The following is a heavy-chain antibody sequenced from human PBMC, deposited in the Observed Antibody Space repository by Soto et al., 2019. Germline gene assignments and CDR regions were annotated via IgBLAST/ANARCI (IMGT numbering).Heavy chain of an antibody. D-gene: IGHD3-3*01. J-gene: IGHJ6*02. Sequence: ASVKVSCKASGYTFTSYGISWVRQAPGQGLEWMGWISAYNGNTNYAQKLQGRVTMTTDTSTSTAYMELRSLRSDDTAVYYCARLRPTRRRFLEWLYGMDVWGQGTTVTVSS. CDR2: ISAYNGNT. CDR1: GYTFTSYG. CDR3: ARLRPTRRRFLEWLYGMDV. V-gene: IGHV1-18*01.